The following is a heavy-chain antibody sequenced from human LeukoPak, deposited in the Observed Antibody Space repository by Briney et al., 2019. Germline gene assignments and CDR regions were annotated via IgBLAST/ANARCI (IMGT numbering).Heavy chain of an antibody. CDR2: IRSRANSYAT. CDR1: GFSFSGSA. D-gene: IGHD6-19*01. V-gene: IGHV3-73*01. Sequence: PGGSLRLSCAASGFSFSGSALHWVRQASGKGLEWVGRIRSRANSYATVYAASVKGRLTISRDDSKNTAYLQMNSLKTEDTAVYYCIDLGVAAYWGQGTLVTVSS. J-gene: IGHJ4*02. CDR3: IDLGVAAY.